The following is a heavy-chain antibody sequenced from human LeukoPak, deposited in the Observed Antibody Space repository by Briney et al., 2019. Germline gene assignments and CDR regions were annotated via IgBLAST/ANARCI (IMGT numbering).Heavy chain of an antibody. CDR2: IIPIFGTA. J-gene: IGHJ5*02. V-gene: IGHV1-69*06. CDR1: GGTFSSYA. CDR3: ARLSGYCSGGSCPNWFDP. Sequence: SSVKVSCKASGGTFSSYAISWVRQAPGQGLEWMGGIIPIFGTANYAQKFQGRVTITADKSTSTAYMELSSLRSEDTAVYYCARLSGYCSGGSCPNWFDPWGQGTLVTVSS. D-gene: IGHD2-15*01.